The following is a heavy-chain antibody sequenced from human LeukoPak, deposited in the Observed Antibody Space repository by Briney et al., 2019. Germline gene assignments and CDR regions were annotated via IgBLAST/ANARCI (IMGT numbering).Heavy chain of an antibody. Sequence: GGSLRLSCAASGFTFDDYAMHWVRHAPGKGLEWVSGISWNSGSIGYADSVKGRFTISRDNAKNSLYLQMNSLRAEDTALSYCAKGSTSLSGMDVWGQGTTVTVSS. D-gene: IGHD2-2*01. CDR2: ISWNSGSI. J-gene: IGHJ6*02. V-gene: IGHV3-9*01. CDR1: GFTFDDYA. CDR3: AKGSTSLSGMDV.